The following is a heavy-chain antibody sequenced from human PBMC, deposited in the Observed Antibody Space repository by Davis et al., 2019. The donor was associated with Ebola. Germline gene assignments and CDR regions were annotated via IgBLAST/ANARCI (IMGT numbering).Heavy chain of an antibody. CDR2: IIPMFASP. V-gene: IGHV1-69*13. Sequence: SVKVSCKAPGDSFRSYTLIWVRQPPGQGLEWMGVIIPMFASPNYARRFQGRVTITAEESTTHSYMELSSLRSEDTAVYYCAKAGVGFGVDVWGQGTTVTVS. D-gene: IGHD3-10*01. CDR3: AKAGVGFGVDV. CDR1: GDSFRSYT. J-gene: IGHJ6*02.